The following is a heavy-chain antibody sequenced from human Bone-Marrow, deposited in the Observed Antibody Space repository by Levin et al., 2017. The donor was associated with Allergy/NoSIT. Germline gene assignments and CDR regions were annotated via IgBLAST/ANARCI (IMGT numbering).Heavy chain of an antibody. D-gene: IGHD3-10*01. V-gene: IGHV3-33*01. Sequence: PGGSLRLSCAASGFTFSSYGMHWVRQAPGKGLEWVAVIWYDGSNKYYADSVKGRFTISRDNSKNTLYLQMNSLRAEDTAVYYCARDYGPHYITTPGDYWGQGTLVTVSS. CDR3: ARDYGPHYITTPGDY. CDR1: GFTFSSYG. CDR2: IWYDGSNK. J-gene: IGHJ4*02.